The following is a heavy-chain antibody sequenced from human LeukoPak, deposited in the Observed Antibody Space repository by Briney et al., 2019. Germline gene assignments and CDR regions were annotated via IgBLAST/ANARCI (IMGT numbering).Heavy chain of an antibody. CDR3: ARSFLDYMDV. CDR1: GGSISGKY. CDR2: IYSSGST. J-gene: IGHJ6*03. Sequence: PSETLSLTCTVSGGSISGKYWTWIRQPAGKGLEWIGRIYSSGSTNYNPSLKSRVTMSVDTSKNQFSLKLRSVTAADTAVYFCARSFLDYMDVWGKGTTVTVSS. V-gene: IGHV4-4*07. D-gene: IGHD2/OR15-2a*01.